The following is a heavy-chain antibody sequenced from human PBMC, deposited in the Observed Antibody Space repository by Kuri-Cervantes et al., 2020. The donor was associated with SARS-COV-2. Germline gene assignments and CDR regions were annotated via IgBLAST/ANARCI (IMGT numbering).Heavy chain of an antibody. CDR2: IYWDDDK. V-gene: IGHV2-5*02. Sequence: SGPTLVKPTQTLTLTCTFSGFSLSTSGVGVGWIRQPPGKALEWLALIYWDDDKRYSPSLKSRLTITKDTSKNQVVLTMTNMDPVDTATYYCARINYGSGSFTNGMDVWGQGTTVTVSS. J-gene: IGHJ6*02. CDR3: ARINYGSGSFTNGMDV. D-gene: IGHD3-10*01. CDR1: GFSLSTSGVG.